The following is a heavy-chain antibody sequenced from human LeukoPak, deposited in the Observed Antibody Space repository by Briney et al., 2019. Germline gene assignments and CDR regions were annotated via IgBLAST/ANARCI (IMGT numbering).Heavy chain of an antibody. CDR2: INPSGGST. CDR3: ARSRTYYYDSSGYLYYFDY. J-gene: IGHJ4*02. V-gene: IGHV1-46*01. Sequence: ASVKVSCKASGYTFTSYYMHWVRQAPGQGLEWMGIINPSGGSTSYAQKFQGRVTMTRDTSTSTVYMELSSLRSEDTAVYYCARSRTYYYDSSGYLYYFDYWGQGTLVTVSS. CDR1: GYTFTSYY. D-gene: IGHD3-22*01.